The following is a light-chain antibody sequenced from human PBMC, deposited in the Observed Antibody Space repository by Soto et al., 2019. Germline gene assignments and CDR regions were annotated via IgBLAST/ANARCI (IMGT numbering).Light chain of an antibody. CDR2: GAS. CDR3: QEYDNWSPEGT. V-gene: IGKV3-15*01. J-gene: IGKJ1*01. CDR1: QSVSIN. Sequence: TVLTQSPATLAVPPGERASLSCRASQSVSINLAWYQQKPGQAPRLLIYGASTRATGIPARFSGSGSGTAFTLTINSLQSEDFAVYYCQEYDNWSPEGTFGQGTKVEV.